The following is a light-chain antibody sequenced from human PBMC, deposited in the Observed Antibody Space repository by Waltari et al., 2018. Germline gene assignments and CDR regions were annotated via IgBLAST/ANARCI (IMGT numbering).Light chain of an antibody. CDR2: GAS. CDR1: QSVSSN. Sequence: IVMMQSPATLSVSPGERATLSCRASQSVSSNLAWYQQKPGQAPRLLIYGASTRATGIPARFSGSGSGTEFTLTISSMQSEDFAVYYCQQYNNWPPVTFGGGTKVEIK. V-gene: IGKV3-15*01. CDR3: QQYNNWPPVT. J-gene: IGKJ4*01.